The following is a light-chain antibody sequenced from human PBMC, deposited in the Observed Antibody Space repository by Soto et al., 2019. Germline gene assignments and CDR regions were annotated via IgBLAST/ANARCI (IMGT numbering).Light chain of an antibody. CDR3: SSKTSTSTLL. CDR2: DVS. V-gene: IGLV2-14*03. CDR1: SSDIINYNY. J-gene: IGLJ2*01. Sequence: QSVLTQPASVSGSPGQSITISCSGSSSDIINYNYVSWYQQHPGQAPKLMIYDVSNRPSGIYNRFSGSKSGNTASLTISGLQAEDEADYYCSSKTSTSTLLFGGGTKLTVL.